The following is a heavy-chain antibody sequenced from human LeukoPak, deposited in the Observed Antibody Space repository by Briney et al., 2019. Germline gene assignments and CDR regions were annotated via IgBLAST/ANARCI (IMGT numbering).Heavy chain of an antibody. J-gene: IGHJ5*02. V-gene: IGHV4-30-4*01. Sequence: KPSQTLSLTCTVSGCSISSGDYYWSWIRQPPGKGLEWIGYIYYSGSTYYNPSLKSRVTISVDTSKNQFSLKLSSVTAADTAVYYCARGYGDYVSPSWFDPWGQGTLVTVSS. D-gene: IGHD4-17*01. CDR2: IYYSGST. CDR3: ARGYGDYVSPSWFDP. CDR1: GCSISSGDYY.